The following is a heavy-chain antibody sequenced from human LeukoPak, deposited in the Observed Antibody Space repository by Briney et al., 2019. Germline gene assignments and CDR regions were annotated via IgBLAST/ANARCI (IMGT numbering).Heavy chain of an antibody. D-gene: IGHD3-10*01. CDR2: IYYSGST. V-gene: IGHV4-61*08. CDR1: GGSISSGGYS. J-gene: IGHJ1*01. Sequence: SEILSLTCAVSGGSISSGGYSWSLIRQPPGRGLEWIGYIYYSGSTNYNPSLKSRVTISVDTSRNQFSLRLSSVTAADTAVYYCARGGTLWYFQHWGQGTLVTVSS. CDR3: ARGGTLWYFQH.